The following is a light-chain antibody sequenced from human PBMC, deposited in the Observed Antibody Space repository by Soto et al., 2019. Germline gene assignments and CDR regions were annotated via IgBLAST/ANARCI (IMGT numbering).Light chain of an antibody. CDR2: DAS. Sequence: DIPMTQSPSTLSASVGDRVTITCRASQSISSWLAWYQQKPGKAPKLLIYDASSLESGVPSRFSGSGSGTEFPLSISSLQPDDFATYSGQQYNSYSPMYTFGQGTKLEIK. J-gene: IGKJ2*01. CDR3: QQYNSYSPMYT. V-gene: IGKV1-5*01. CDR1: QSISSW.